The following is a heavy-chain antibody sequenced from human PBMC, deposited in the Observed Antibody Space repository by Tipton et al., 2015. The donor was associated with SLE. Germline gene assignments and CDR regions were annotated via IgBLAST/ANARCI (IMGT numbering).Heavy chain of an antibody. V-gene: IGHV4-34*01. Sequence: TLSLTCAVYGGSFSGYYWSWIRQPPGKGLEWIEEINHSGSTNYNPSLKSRVTISVGTSKNQFSLKLSSVTAADTAVYYCAIEWATNAFDIWGQGTMVTVSS. D-gene: IGHD1-26*01. J-gene: IGHJ3*02. CDR1: GGSFSGYY. CDR3: AIEWATNAFDI. CDR2: INHSGST.